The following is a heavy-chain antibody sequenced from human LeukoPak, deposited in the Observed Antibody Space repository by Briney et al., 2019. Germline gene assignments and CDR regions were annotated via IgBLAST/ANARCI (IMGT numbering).Heavy chain of an antibody. CDR1: VGTFSSYT. CDR2: IIPILGIA. J-gene: IGHJ6*02. CDR3: ARDGTKVAYPYYYYGMDV. V-gene: IGHV1-69*04. D-gene: IGHD1-14*01. Sequence: ASVKVSCKASVGTFSSYTISWVRQAPGQGLEWMGRIIPILGIANYAQKFQGRVTITADKSTSTAYMELSSLRSEDTAVYYCARDGTKVAYPYYYYGMDVRGQGTTVTVSS.